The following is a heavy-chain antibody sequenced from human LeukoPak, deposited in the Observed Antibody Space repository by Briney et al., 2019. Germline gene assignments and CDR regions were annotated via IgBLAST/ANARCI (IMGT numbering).Heavy chain of an antibody. CDR3: ARVRGVYFDY. V-gene: IGHV4-38-2*02. D-gene: IGHD3-10*01. CDR2: IYYSGST. CDR1: GYSISSGYY. Sequence: SETLSLTCTVSGYSISSGYYWGWIRQPPGRGLEWIGIIYYSGSTYYNPSLKSRVTISVDTSKNQFSLKLSSVTAADTAVYYCARVRGVYFDYWGQGTLVTVSS. J-gene: IGHJ4*02.